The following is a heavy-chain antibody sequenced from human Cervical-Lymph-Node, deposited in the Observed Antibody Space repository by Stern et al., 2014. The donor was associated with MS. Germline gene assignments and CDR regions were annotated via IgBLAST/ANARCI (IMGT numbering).Heavy chain of an antibody. J-gene: IGHJ3*02. CDR2: ISAYNGNT. CDR1: GYTFTSYG. Sequence: MQLVESGAEVKKPGASVKGSCKASGYTFTSYGISWVRQAPGQGLEWMGCISAYNGNTNYAQKLQGRGTMTTDTSKSTAYMELRSLRSDDTAVYYCARGLLGSENAFDIWGQGTMVTVSS. V-gene: IGHV1-18*01. D-gene: IGHD2-15*01. CDR3: ARGLLGSENAFDI.